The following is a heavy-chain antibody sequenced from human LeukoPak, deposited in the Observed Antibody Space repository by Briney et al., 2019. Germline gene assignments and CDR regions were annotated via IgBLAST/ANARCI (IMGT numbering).Heavy chain of an antibody. D-gene: IGHD3-22*01. Sequence: PGGSLRLSCAASGFTFSDHYMDWVRQAPGKGLEWVGRTRNKANSYTTEYAASVKGRFTISRDDSKNSLYLQMNSLKTEDTAVYYCAREPLEIEYYYDSSGYYSYFDYWGQGTLVTVSS. CDR1: GFTFSDHY. CDR3: AREPLEIEYYYDSSGYYSYFDY. V-gene: IGHV3-72*01. CDR2: TRNKANSYTT. J-gene: IGHJ4*02.